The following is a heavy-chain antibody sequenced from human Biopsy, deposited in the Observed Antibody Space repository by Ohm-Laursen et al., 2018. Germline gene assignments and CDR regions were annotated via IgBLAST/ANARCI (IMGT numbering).Heavy chain of an antibody. Sequence: SDTLSLTCTVSGGSIGGSGDYWSWIRQPPGKGLEWIGYLFYSGNTNSNPTNYSPSLESRVSMSVDTTKNQFSLNLASVIAEDTAVYYCARAPHNVWNGLHYFDCWGQGTLVTVSS. D-gene: IGHD3-3*01. CDR2: LFYSGNTNSNPT. CDR1: GGSIGGSGDY. J-gene: IGHJ4*02. V-gene: IGHV4-61*08. CDR3: ARAPHNVWNGLHYFDC.